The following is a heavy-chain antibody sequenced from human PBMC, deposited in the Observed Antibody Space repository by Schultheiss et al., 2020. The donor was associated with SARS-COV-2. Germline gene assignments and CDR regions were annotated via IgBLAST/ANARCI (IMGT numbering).Heavy chain of an antibody. V-gene: IGHV3-21*01. CDR3: ARDPSYDSTNYYGMDV. D-gene: IGHD3-3*01. CDR1: GFTFSSYA. CDR2: ISTSSHQI. Sequence: GGSLRLSCAASGFTFSSYAMNWVRQAPGKGLEWVSYISTSSHQIYYTHSVKGRFTVSRDNAKGSLFLQMSSLRAEDTAVYYCARDPSYDSTNYYGMDVWGQGTTVTVSS. J-gene: IGHJ6*02.